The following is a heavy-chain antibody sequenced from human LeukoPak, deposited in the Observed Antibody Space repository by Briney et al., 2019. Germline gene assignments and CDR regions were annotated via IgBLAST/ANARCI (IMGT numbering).Heavy chain of an antibody. CDR3: ARVGWYYYGSGSLGIDI. D-gene: IGHD3-10*01. CDR2: IWYDGSDK. V-gene: IGHV3-33*01. J-gene: IGHJ3*02. CDR1: GFTFSSYG. Sequence: GGSLRLSCAASGFTFSSYGMDWVREAPGKGLEWVAVIWYDGSDKYYADSVKGRFTISRDNAKNSLYLQMNSLRAEDTAVYYCARVGWYYYGSGSLGIDIWGQGTMVTVSA.